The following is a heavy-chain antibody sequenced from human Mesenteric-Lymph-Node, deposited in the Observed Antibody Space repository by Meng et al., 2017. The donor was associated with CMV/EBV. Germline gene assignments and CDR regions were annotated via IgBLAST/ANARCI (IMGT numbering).Heavy chain of an antibody. V-gene: IGHV3-23*01. D-gene: IGHD6-13*01. CDR3: AKGSSWYEAFDY. Sequence: GESLKISCAASGFTFSSYAMSWVRQAPGKGLEWVSAISGSGGSTYYADSVKGRFTISRDNSKNTLYLQMNSLRAEDTAVYYCAKGSSWYEAFDYWGQGTLVTVSS. CDR2: ISGSGGST. J-gene: IGHJ4*02. CDR1: GFTFSSYA.